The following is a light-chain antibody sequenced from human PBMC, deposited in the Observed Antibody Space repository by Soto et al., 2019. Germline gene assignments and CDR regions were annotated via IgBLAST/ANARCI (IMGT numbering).Light chain of an antibody. Sequence: EIVLTQSPVTLSLSPGERATLSCRASQSVSSSYLAWYQQKPGQAPRLLIYGASSRATGIPDRFSGSGSGTDFTLTISRLEPEDFAVYYCQQYGSSPXTFGQGTRLEIK. CDR2: GAS. V-gene: IGKV3-20*01. CDR3: QQYGSSPXT. CDR1: QSVSSSY. J-gene: IGKJ5*01.